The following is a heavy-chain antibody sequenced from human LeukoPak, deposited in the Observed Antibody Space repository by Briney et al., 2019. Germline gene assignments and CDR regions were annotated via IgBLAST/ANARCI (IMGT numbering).Heavy chain of an antibody. CDR1: GITLSNYS. J-gene: IGHJ6*02. CDR3: TRTYGDYASFENV. V-gene: IGHV3-23*01. D-gene: IGHD4-17*01. Sequence: GGSLRLSCAVSGITLSNYSMSWVRQAPGKGLEWVAGISGSGGGTNYADSVKGRFTISRDNHRNTLYLQMNSLKTEDTAVYYCTRTYGDYASFENVWGQGTTVTVSS. CDR2: ISGSGGGT.